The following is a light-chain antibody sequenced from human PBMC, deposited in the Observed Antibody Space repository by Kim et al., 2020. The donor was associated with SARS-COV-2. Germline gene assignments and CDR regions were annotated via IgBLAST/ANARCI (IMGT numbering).Light chain of an antibody. Sequence: ASVGDRVNITCRASKSIRSYLNGYQQKPGKAPKLLIYAASSLQSGVPSRFSGSGSGTDFTLNISSLQPEDFATYYCQQSYSTPITFGQGTRLEIK. CDR1: KSIRSY. J-gene: IGKJ5*01. CDR3: QQSYSTPIT. CDR2: AAS. V-gene: IGKV1-39*01.